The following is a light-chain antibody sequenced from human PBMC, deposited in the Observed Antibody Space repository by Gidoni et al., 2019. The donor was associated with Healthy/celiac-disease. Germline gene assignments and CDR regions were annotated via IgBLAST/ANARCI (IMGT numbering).Light chain of an antibody. CDR2: DAS. J-gene: IGKJ1*01. CDR1: QSISSW. V-gene: IGKV1-5*01. CDR3: QQYNSYPWT. Sequence: DIQMTQSPSTLSASVGDRVTITCRAIQSISSWLAWYQQKPGKAPKLLIYDASSLESGVPSRFSGSGSGTEFTLTISSLHPDDFATYYCQQYNSYPWTFGQGTKVEIK.